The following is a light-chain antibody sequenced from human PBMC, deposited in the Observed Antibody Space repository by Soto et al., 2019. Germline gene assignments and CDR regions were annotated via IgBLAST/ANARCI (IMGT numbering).Light chain of an antibody. J-gene: IGLJ1*01. Sequence: QSALTQPASVSGSSGQSISISCSGTNSDVGGYNYVSWYQQHPGKAPKLMIYDVSYRPSGISNRFSGSKSDNTASLTISGLQAEDEADYYCSSYTTSSLYVFGTGTMVTVL. V-gene: IGLV2-14*01. CDR3: SSYTTSSLYV. CDR2: DVS. CDR1: NSDVGGYNY.